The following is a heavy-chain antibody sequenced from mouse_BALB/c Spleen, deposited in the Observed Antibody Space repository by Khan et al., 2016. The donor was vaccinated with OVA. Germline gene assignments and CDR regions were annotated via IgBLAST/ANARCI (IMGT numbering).Heavy chain of an antibody. CDR1: GFTFSSYS. V-gene: IGHV5-6*01. CDR2: ISSCGDYT. J-gene: IGHJ3*01. Sequence: EVELVESGGDLVKPGGSLKLSCAASGFTFSSYSMSWVRQTPDKRLEWVASISSCGDYTYYPDSVKGRFTISRDNAKNTLYLQLSDLTSEDTAMYYCAGHLTGSFAYWGQGTMVTVSA. CDR3: AGHLTGSFAY.